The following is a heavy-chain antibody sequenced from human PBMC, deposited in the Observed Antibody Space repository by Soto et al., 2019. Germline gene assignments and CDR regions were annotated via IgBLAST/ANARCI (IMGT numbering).Heavy chain of an antibody. CDR2: IKSKTDGGTT. Sequence: GGSLRLSCAASGFTFSNAWMNWVRQAPGKGLEWVGRIKSKTDGGTTDYAAPVKGRFTISRDDSKNTLYLQMNSLKTEDTAVYYCITESHSAVSQRFDYWGHGTMVTVSS. CDR3: ITESHSAVSQRFDY. CDR1: GFTFSNAW. D-gene: IGHD4-4*01. V-gene: IGHV3-15*07. J-gene: IGHJ4*01.